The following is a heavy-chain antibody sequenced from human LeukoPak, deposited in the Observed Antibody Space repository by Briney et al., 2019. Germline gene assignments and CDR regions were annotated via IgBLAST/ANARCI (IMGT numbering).Heavy chain of an antibody. J-gene: IGHJ5*02. Sequence: SETLSLTCTVSGGSISSYYWSWIRQPPGKGLEWIGYIYYSGSTNYNPSLKSRVTISVDTSKNQFSLKLSSVTAADTAVYYCARVLGVRGWFDPWGQGMLVTVSS. CDR3: ARVLGVRGWFDP. CDR1: GGSISSYY. D-gene: IGHD3-10*01. CDR2: IYYSGST. V-gene: IGHV4-59*08.